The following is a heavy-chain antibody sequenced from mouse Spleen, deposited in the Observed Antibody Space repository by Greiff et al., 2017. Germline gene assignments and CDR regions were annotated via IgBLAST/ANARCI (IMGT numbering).Heavy chain of an antibody. CDR3: ARSGYYYGSSSYYFDY. Sequence: EVKVVESGGGLVQPGGSRKLSCAASGFTFSSFGMHWVRQAPEKGLEWVAYISSGSSTIYYADTVKGRFTISRDNPKNTLFLQMTSLRSEDTAMYYCARSGYYYGSSSYYFDYWGQGTTLTVSS. CDR1: GFTFSSFG. J-gene: IGHJ2*01. V-gene: IGHV5-17*02. CDR2: ISSGSSTI. D-gene: IGHD1-1*01.